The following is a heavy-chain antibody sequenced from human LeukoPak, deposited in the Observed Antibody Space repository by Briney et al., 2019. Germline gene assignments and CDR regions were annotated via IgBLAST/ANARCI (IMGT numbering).Heavy chain of an antibody. Sequence: ASVKVSCKASGYTFTSYAIHWVRQAPGQRLEWMGWINAGNGYTKYSQEFQGRVTITRDTSANTAYMELSSLTSEDMAVYYCARDPSPPSSGWSGFDYWGQGTLVTVSS. J-gene: IGHJ4*02. V-gene: IGHV1-3*03. CDR3: ARDPSPPSSGWSGFDY. D-gene: IGHD6-19*01. CDR1: GYTFTSYA. CDR2: INAGNGYT.